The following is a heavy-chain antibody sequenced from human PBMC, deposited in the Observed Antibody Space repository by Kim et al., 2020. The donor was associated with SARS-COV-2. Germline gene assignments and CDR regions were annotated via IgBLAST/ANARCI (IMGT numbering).Heavy chain of an antibody. J-gene: IGHJ5*02. CDR2: IYYSGST. CDR1: SGSISSGGYY. Sequence: TLSLTCTVSSGSISSGGYYWSWIRQHPGKGLEWIGYIYYSGSTYYNPSLKSRVTISVDTSKNQFSLKLSSVTAADTAVYYCAREIRGIGFDPWGQGTLVTVSS. D-gene: IGHD3-16*01. CDR3: AREIRGIGFDP. V-gene: IGHV4-31*03.